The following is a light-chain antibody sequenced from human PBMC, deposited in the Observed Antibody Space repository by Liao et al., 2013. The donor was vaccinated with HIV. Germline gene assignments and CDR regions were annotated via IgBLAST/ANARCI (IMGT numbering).Light chain of an antibody. V-gene: IGLV3-1*01. Sequence: SYELTQPPSVSVSPGQTASITCSGDKLGNKYACWYQQKPGQSPVLVIYQDSKRPSGIPERFSGSHSGSTATLTISGAQAMDEAHYYCQSWDSATVLFGGGTKLTVL. J-gene: IGLJ2*01. CDR2: QDS. CDR1: KLGNKY. CDR3: QSWDSATVL.